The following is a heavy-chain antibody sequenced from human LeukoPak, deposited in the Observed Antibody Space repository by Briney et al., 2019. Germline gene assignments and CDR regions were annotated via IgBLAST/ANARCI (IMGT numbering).Heavy chain of an antibody. Sequence: PGGSLRLSCVASGFTFSNFAMHWVRQAPGKGLEWVALISFDGNIEYYADSVKGRFIVSRDNSKNALYLQMNSLRPEDTAVFHCAKVGRLGLGNYYPDYYGMEVWGKGTAVTVSS. J-gene: IGHJ6*04. CDR1: GFTFSNFA. CDR2: ISFDGNIE. V-gene: IGHV3-30*04. D-gene: IGHD3-10*01. CDR3: AKVGRLGLGNYYPDYYGMEV.